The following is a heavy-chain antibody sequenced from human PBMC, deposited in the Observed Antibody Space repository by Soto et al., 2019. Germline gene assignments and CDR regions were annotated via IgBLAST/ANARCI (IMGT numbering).Heavy chain of an antibody. CDR1: GDSISSYF. CDR3: AKAVKYYDSTGYDAFAV. J-gene: IGHJ3*01. Sequence: SSETLSLTCTVSGDSISSYFWTWIRQPPGKALEWIGYMFHSGRTNYNPSLTSRVTMSADTSNNQFSLTLTSVTAADTAVYYCAKAVKYYDSTGYDAFAVWGQGIMVT. CDR2: MFHSGRT. D-gene: IGHD3-22*01. V-gene: IGHV4-59*01.